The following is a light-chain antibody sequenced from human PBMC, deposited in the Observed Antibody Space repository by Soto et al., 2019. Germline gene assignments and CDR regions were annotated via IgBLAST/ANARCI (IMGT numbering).Light chain of an antibody. Sequence: EIVLTQSPGTLSLSPGERATLSCRASQSVSSAYLAWYQHKPGQPPTLLIYAASSRVTGIPDRFSGSGSETDFTLTISRLEPEDFAVYYCQQYGSSSTWPFGQGTKVEIK. J-gene: IGKJ1*01. V-gene: IGKV3-20*01. CDR3: QQYGSSSTWP. CDR1: QSVSSAY. CDR2: AAS.